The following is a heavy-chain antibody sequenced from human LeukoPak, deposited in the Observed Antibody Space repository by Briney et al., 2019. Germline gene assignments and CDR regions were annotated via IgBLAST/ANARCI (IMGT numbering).Heavy chain of an antibody. J-gene: IGHJ5*02. V-gene: IGHV4-59*01. D-gene: IGHD2-2*03. CDR2: IYYSGST. CDR3: ASGYCSSTSCVFDP. Sequence: SETLTLTCTASGGSISSYCWSWIRQPPGKGLEWIGYIYYSGSTNYNPSLKSRVTISVDTYKNQFSLKLSSVTAADAAVYYCASGYCSSTSCVFDPWGQGTLVTVSS. CDR1: GGSISSYC.